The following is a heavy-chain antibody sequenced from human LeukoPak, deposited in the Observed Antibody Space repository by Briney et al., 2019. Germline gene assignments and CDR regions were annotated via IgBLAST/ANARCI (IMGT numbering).Heavy chain of an antibody. D-gene: IGHD4-17*01. CDR1: GGSISSYY. J-gene: IGHJ6*02. Sequence: SETLSLNCTVSGGSISSYYWSWIRQPPGKGLEWIGYIYYSGSTNYNPSLKSRVTISVDTSKNQFSLKLSSVTAADTAVYYCARDTTVTPYYYYGMDVWGQGTTVTVSS. CDR3: ARDTTVTPYYYYGMDV. V-gene: IGHV4-59*01. CDR2: IYYSGST.